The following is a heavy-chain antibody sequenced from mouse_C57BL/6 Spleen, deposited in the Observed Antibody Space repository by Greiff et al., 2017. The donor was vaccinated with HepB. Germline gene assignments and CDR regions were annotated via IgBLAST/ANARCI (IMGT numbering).Heavy chain of an antibody. V-gene: IGHV2-9-1*01. CDR2: IWPGGGT. Sequence: QVQLKESGPGLVAPSQSLSITCTVSGFSLTSYAISWVRQPPGKGLEWLGVIWPGGGTNYNSALKSRLSISKDNSKSQVFLKMNSLQTDDTARYYCARGGGLGPFAYWGQGTLVTVSA. CDR1: GFSLTSYA. CDR3: ARGGGLGPFAY. J-gene: IGHJ3*01.